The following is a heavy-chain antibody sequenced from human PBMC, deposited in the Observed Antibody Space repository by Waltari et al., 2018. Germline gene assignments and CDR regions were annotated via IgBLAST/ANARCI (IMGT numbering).Heavy chain of an antibody. CDR3: ASSSPDYDSSGYYSLFDY. CDR1: GGSISSSNW. J-gene: IGHJ4*02. V-gene: IGHV4-4*02. D-gene: IGHD3-22*01. Sequence: QVQLQESGPGLVKPSGTLSLPCAVSGGSISSSNWWSWVRQHPGKGLEWVGEIYHSGSTNYNPSLKSRVTISVDKSKNQFSLKLSSVTAADTAVYYCASSSPDYDSSGYYSLFDYWGQGTLVTVSS. CDR2: IYHSGST.